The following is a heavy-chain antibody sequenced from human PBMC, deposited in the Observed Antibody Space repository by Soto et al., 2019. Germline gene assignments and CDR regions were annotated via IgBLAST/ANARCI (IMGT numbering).Heavy chain of an antibody. CDR2: INPHGGST. J-gene: IGHJ5*02. Sequence: SVKVSFKAPRDTFTSYYINLLLHAPVQLLEWMGVINPHGGSTAYAQKFKVRVTLTRDTSASTVYMEVSSLTSEDTAMYYCARSSGGNFGIIIEGTNWFAPWGQGTLVTVPQ. D-gene: IGHD1-26*01. V-gene: IGHV1-46*01. CDR3: ARSSGGNFGIIIEGTNWFAP. CDR1: RDTFTSYY.